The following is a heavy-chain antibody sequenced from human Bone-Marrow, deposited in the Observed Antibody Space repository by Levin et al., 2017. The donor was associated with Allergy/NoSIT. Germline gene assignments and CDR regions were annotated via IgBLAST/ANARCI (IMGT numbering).Heavy chain of an antibody. D-gene: IGHD2-2*01. CDR1: GFTFSGSA. J-gene: IGHJ5*02. Sequence: PGGSLRLSCTASGFTFSGSAMHWVRQASGIGLEWVGRIRSKANSYATAYAASVRGRFTISRDDSKNTAYLQMDSLKTEDTAVYYCTRRVPSTKWFDPWGQGTLVTVSS. V-gene: IGHV3-73*01. CDR3: TRRVPSTKWFDP. CDR2: IRSKANSYAT.